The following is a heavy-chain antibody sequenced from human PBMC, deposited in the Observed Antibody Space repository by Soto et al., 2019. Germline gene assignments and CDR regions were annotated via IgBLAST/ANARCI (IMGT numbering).Heavy chain of an antibody. CDR1: GFTFSNYA. CDR3: ARDQTYYDFWSGYYF. J-gene: IGHJ4*02. D-gene: IGHD3-3*01. V-gene: IGHV3-30-3*01. CDR2: ISSDGSNK. Sequence: QVQLVESGGGVVQPGRSLRLSCAASGFTFSNYAMHWVRQAPGKGLEWVAIISSDGSNKYYADSVKGRFTISRDNSKNTLYLQMNSLRAEDTAVYYCARDQTYYDFWSGYYFWGQGTLVTVSS.